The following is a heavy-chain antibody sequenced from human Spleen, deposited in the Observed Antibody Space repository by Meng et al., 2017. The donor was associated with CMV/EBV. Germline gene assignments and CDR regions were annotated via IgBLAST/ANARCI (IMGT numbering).Heavy chain of an antibody. J-gene: IGHJ6*02. Sequence: SVKVSCKASGYTFTGYYMHWVRQAPGQGLEWMGWINPNSGGTKFAQKFQDRVTMTRDTSLSTASMELSRLNSNDTAVYYCARGGVGYYYYDMDVWGQGTTVTVSS. CDR2: INPNSGGT. CDR3: ARGGVGYYYYDMDV. CDR1: GYTFTGYY. V-gene: IGHV1-2*02. D-gene: IGHD3-3*01.